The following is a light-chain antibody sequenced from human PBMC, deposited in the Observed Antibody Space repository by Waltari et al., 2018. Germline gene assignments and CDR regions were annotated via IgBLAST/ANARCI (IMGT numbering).Light chain of an antibody. CDR3: QKYVNLPAT. CDR2: DAS. V-gene: IGKV3-20*01. J-gene: IGKJ1*01. CDR1: QSVGKY. Sequence: EIVLTQSPGTLSLSPGERATLSCRASQSVGKYLAWYQQKPGQAPRLLIYDASTRATGIPDRFSGRGSGTDFSLTISRLEPEDFAVYYCQKYVNLPATFGQGTKVEI.